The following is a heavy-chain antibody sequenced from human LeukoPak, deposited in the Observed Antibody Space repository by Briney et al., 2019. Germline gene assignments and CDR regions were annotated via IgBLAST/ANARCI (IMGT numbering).Heavy chain of an antibody. CDR3: ARDKYQLLREDY. CDR1: GGTFSSYA. V-gene: IGHV1-69*04. J-gene: IGHJ4*02. D-gene: IGHD2-2*01. CDR2: IIPILGIA. Sequence: SVKVSCKASGGTFSSYAISWVRQAPGQGLEWMGRIIPILGIANYAQKFRGRVTITADKSTSTAYMELSSLRSEDTAVYYCARDKYQLLREDYWGQGTLVTVSS.